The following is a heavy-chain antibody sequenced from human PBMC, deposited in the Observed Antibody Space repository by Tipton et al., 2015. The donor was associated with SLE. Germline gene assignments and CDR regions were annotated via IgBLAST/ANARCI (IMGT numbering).Heavy chain of an antibody. CDR1: GGSISSGSYY. J-gene: IGHJ4*02. V-gene: IGHV4-61*09. CDR3: ARGSSSSWYSLFFDY. CDR2: IYTSGST. D-gene: IGHD6-13*01. Sequence: TLSLTCTVSGGSISSGSYYWSWIRQPAGKGLEWIGYIYTSGSTNYNPSLKSRVTISVDTSKNQFSLKLSSVTAADTAVYYCARGSSSSWYSLFFDYWGQGTLVTVSS.